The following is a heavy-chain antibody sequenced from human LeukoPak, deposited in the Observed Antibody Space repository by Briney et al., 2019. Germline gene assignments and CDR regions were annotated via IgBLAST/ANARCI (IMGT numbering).Heavy chain of an antibody. D-gene: IGHD6-19*01. J-gene: IGHJ4*02. CDR2: ISSSGSTI. CDR3: ARELKAVAGFDY. V-gene: IGHV3-48*03. Sequence: GGSLRLSCAASGFTFSSYEMNWVRQAPGRGLEWVSYISSSGSTIYYADSVKGRFTISRDNAKNSLYLQMNSLRAEDTAVYYCARELKAVAGFDYWGQGTLVTVSS. CDR1: GFTFSSYE.